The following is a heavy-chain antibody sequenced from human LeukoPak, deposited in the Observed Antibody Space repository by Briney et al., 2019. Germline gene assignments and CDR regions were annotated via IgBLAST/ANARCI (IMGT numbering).Heavy chain of an antibody. J-gene: IGHJ3*02. CDR1: GFTFSDYY. V-gene: IGHV3-11*04. D-gene: IGHD5-18*01. Sequence: GGSLRLSCAASGFTFSDYYMTWIRQAPGRGLEWVSSISSSGSAMYYADSVKGRFTISRDNAEKSLYLQMNRLRAEDTAVYYCAKADVRIWLGAFDIWGQGTMVTVSS. CDR2: ISSSGSAM. CDR3: AKADVRIWLGAFDI.